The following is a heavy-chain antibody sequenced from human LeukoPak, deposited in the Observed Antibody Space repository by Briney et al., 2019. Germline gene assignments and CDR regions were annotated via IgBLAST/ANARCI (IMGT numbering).Heavy chain of an antibody. J-gene: IGHJ6*03. CDR2: INHSGST. D-gene: IGHD2-2*01. V-gene: IGHV4-39*07. CDR1: GGSISSGTYY. CDR3: ARGKVVPAAILWVNYYYYMDV. Sequence: PSETLSLTCTVSGGSISSGTYYWSWIRQPPGKGLEWIGEINHSGSTNYNPSLKSRVTISVDTSKNQFSLKLSSVTAADTAVYYCARGKVVPAAILWVNYYYYMDVWGKGTTVTVSS.